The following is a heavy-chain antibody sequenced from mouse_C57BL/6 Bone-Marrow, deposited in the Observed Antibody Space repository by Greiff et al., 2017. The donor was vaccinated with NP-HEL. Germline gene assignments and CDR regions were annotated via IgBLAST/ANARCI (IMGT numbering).Heavy chain of an antibody. CDR1: GFNIKDDY. V-gene: IGHV14-4*01. D-gene: IGHD2-1*01. Sequence: EVQLQQSGAELVRPGASVKLSCTASGFNIKDDYMHWVKQRPEQGLEWIGWIDPENGDTEYASKFQGKATITADTSSNTAYLQLSSLTSEDTAVYYCTLYGNYLYCDVWGTGTTVTVSS. CDR2: IDPENGDT. J-gene: IGHJ1*03. CDR3: TLYGNYLYCDV.